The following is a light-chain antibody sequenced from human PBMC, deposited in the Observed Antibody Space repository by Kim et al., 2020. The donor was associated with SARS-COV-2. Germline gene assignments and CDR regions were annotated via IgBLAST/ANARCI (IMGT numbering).Light chain of an antibody. CDR3: QQYNNWPPLS. Sequence: PGKPVTLSCRASGSVSRNLAWYQPKPGQPPRLLIYGALTRATGIPVRFSGSGSGTEYTLTISSLQSEDFAVYYCQQYNNWPPLSFGGGTKVDIK. CDR2: GAL. V-gene: IGKV3-15*01. CDR1: GSVSRN. J-gene: IGKJ4*01.